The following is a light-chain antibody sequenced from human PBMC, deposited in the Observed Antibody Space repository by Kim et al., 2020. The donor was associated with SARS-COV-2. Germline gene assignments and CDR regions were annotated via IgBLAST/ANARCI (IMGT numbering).Light chain of an antibody. Sequence: SSELTQPPSVSVAPGKTARITCGGNNIGSKSVHWYQQKPGQAPVLVIYYDSDRPSGIPERFSGSNSGNTATLTISRVEAGDEADYYCQVWDSSSDRYVVFGGGTQLTVL. V-gene: IGLV3-21*04. CDR2: YDS. CDR1: NIGSKS. J-gene: IGLJ2*01. CDR3: QVWDSSSDRYVV.